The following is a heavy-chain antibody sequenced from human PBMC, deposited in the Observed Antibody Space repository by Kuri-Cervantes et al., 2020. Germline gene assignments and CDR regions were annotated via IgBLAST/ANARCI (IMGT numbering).Heavy chain of an antibody. D-gene: IGHD3-10*01. V-gene: IGHV3-48*04. J-gene: IGHJ4*02. Sequence: GESLKISCAASGFTFSTYTMNWVRQAPGKGLEWVSYISNSGGTIYYADSVKGRFTISRDNAKKSLHLQMNSLRAEDTAVYYCARALIYGSGSPGGYWGQGTLVTVSS. CDR3: ARALIYGSGSPGGY. CDR2: ISNSGGTI. CDR1: GFTFSTYT.